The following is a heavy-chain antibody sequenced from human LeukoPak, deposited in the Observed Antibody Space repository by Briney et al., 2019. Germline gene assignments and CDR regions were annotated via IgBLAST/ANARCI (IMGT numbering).Heavy chain of an antibody. CDR1: GFSFSSYS. V-gene: IGHV3-48*01. CDR2: ISGSSSTI. CDR3: ARKNTTSSEDY. D-gene: IGHD6-6*01. Sequence: PGGPLRLSCAASGFSFSSYSMNWGRKAPGKGLEWVSFISGSSSTIDYADSVKGRFTISRDNGKNSLFLHMNSLRAEDTAVYYCARKNTTSSEDYWGQGTLVTVSS. J-gene: IGHJ4*02.